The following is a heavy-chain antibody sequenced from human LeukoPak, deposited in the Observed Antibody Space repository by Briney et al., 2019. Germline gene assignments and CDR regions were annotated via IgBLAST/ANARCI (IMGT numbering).Heavy chain of an antibody. V-gene: IGHV1-2*02. CDR1: GYTFTGYY. Sequence: GASVKVSCKASGYTFTGYYMHWVRQAPGQGLEWMGWLNPNSAATSYAQKFQGRVTMTRDTSISTAYMELSTLTSDDTAVYYCARGGEWYYDSSTYRLFDDWGQGTLVTVSS. CDR3: ARGGEWYYDSSTYRLFDD. J-gene: IGHJ4*02. CDR2: LNPNSAAT. D-gene: IGHD3-22*01.